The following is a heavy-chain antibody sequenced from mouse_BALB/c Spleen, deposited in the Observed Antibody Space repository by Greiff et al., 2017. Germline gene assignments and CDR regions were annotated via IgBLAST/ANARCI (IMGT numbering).Heavy chain of an antibody. J-gene: IGHJ2*01. D-gene: IGHD3-1*01. V-gene: IGHV1-69*02. Sequence: VQLQQPGAELVKPGASVKLSCKASGYTFTSYWMHWVKQRPGQGLEWIGEIDPSDSYTNYNQKFKGKATLTVDKSSSTAYMQLSSLTSEDSAVYYCARRLGGYYFDYWGQGTTLTVSS. CDR2: IDPSDSYT. CDR1: GYTFTSYW. CDR3: ARRLGGYYFDY.